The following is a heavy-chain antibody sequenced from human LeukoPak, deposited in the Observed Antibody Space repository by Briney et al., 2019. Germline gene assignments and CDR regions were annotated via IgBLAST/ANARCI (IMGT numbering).Heavy chain of an antibody. Sequence: PGGTLRLSCAASGFTFSNYAMSWVRQAPGKGLEWVSGFSVSDGITYYADSVKGRFTISRDNSKNTLYLQMNSLRAEDTAIYYCAKDPRVYYGDYLIRWGQGTLVIVPS. CDR2: FSVSDGIT. D-gene: IGHD4-17*01. CDR3: AKDPRVYYGDYLIR. J-gene: IGHJ4*02. CDR1: GFTFSNYA. V-gene: IGHV3-23*01.